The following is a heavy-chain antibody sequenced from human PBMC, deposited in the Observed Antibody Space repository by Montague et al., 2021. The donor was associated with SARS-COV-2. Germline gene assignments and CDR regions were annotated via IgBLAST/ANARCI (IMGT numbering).Heavy chain of an antibody. V-gene: IGHV3-21*01. CDR1: GFTFSSYS. D-gene: IGHD7-27*01. J-gene: IGHJ4*02. CDR2: ISSSSSYI. Sequence: PLRLSCAASGFTFSSYSMNWVRQAPGKGLEWVSSISSSSSYIYYXDSVKGRFTISRDNAKNSLYLQMNSLRAEDTAVYYCARDFVAPWGHWGQGTLVTVSS. CDR3: ARDFVAPWGH.